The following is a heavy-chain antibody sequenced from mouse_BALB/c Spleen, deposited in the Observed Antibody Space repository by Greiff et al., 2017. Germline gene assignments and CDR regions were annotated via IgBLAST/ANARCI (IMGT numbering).Heavy chain of an antibody. Sequence: EVMLVESGPGLVKPSQSLSLTCTVTGYSITSDYAWNWIRQFPGNKLEWMGYISYSGSTSYNPSLKSRISITRDTSKNQFFLQLNSVTTEDTATYYCARKYYGNYLDYWGQGTTLTVSS. V-gene: IGHV3-2*02. CDR2: ISYSGST. CDR1: GYSITSDYA. D-gene: IGHD2-1*01. J-gene: IGHJ2*01. CDR3: ARKYYGNYLDY.